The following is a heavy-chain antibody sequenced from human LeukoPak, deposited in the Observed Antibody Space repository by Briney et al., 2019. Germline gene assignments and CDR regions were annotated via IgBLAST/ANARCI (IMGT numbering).Heavy chain of an antibody. CDR3: AGNFDY. J-gene: IGHJ4*02. V-gene: IGHV3-30*02. Sequence: GGSLRLSCAASGLTFSNYGMHWVRQAPGKGLEWVAFTRSDGNDKYYADSVKGRFTISRDNSKNMLYLQMNSLRAEDTAVYYCAGNFDYWGQGTLVTVSS. CDR2: TRSDGNDK. CDR1: GLTFSNYG.